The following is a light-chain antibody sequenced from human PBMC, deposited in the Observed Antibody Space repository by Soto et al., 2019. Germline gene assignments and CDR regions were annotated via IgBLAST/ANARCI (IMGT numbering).Light chain of an antibody. CDR1: RSVDTD. CDR2: ATS. CDR3: HQYYKRPPWT. Sequence: EILMTQSPATLSVSPGDSATLSCRASRSVDTDLAWYQQKPGQAPRLLVFATSARATGVPDRFRGSRSGTDFTLTISSLQPEDSANYYCHQYYKRPPWTLGQGTKVDIK. J-gene: IGKJ1*01. V-gene: IGKV3-15*01.